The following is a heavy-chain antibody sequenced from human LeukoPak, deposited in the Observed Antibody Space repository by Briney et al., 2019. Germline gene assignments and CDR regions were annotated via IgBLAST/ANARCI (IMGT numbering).Heavy chain of an antibody. J-gene: IGHJ4*02. CDR3: ARGRVSAYSGSYGY. CDR2: INHSEST. Sequence: PSETLSLTCAVHGGSFSGYYWSWIRQPPGKGLEWIGEINHSESTNYNPSLKRRVTISVDTSKNKFSLKLSSVTAADTAVYYCARGRVSAYSGSYGYWGQGTLVTVSS. D-gene: IGHD1-26*01. V-gene: IGHV4-34*01. CDR1: GGSFSGYY.